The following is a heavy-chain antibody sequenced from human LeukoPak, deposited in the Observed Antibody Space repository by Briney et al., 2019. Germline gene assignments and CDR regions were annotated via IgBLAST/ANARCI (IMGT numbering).Heavy chain of an antibody. CDR3: ARVITIFGVVNRFDP. Sequence: ASVKVSCRASGYTFTSYGIRWVRQAPGQGLAWMGWISAYNGNTNYAQKPQGRVTMTTDTSTSTAYMELRSLRSDDTAVYYCARVITIFGVVNRFDPWGQGTLVTVSS. D-gene: IGHD3-3*01. CDR2: ISAYNGNT. J-gene: IGHJ5*02. CDR1: GYTFTSYG. V-gene: IGHV1-18*01.